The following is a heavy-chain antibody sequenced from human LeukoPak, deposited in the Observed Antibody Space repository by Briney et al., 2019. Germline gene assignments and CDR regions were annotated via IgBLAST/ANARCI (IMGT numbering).Heavy chain of an antibody. CDR3: AKRSGSNYGYNDY. D-gene: IGHD5-18*01. J-gene: IGHJ4*02. V-gene: IGHV3-23*01. Sequence: GGPLRLSCAASGFTFSSYAMTWVRQAPGKGLEWVSAITNSGDYTDYADSVKGRFTISRDNSKSTLYLQMNSLRAEDTAVYYCAKRSGSNYGYNDYWGQGTLVTVSS. CDR2: ITNSGDYT. CDR1: GFTFSSYA.